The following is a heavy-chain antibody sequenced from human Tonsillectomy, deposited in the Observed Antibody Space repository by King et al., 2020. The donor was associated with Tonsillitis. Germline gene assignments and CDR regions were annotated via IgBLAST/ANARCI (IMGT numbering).Heavy chain of an antibody. J-gene: IGHJ3*02. Sequence: QGQLVQSGAEVKKPGASVKVSCKASGYTFTSYGISWVQQAPGQGLEWMGWISGYNGNTNYGQKFQGRVTMTTDTSTSTAHMELRSLRSDDTAVYYCARDRSGRYFDWADVFDIWGQGTMVSVSS. CDR1: GYTFTSYG. D-gene: IGHD3-9*01. CDR2: ISGYNGNT. V-gene: IGHV1-18*01. CDR3: ARDRSGRYFDWADVFDI.